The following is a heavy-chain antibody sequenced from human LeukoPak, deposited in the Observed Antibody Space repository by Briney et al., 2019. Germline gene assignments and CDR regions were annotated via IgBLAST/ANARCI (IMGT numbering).Heavy chain of an antibody. V-gene: IGHV1-2*02. Sequence: ASVKVSCKASGYTFTGYYMHWVQQAPGQGLEWMGWINPNSGGTNYAQKFQGRVTMTRDTSISTAYMELSRLRSDDTAVYYCATSHDSSGYYYFDYWGQGTLVTVSS. CDR1: GYTFTGYY. CDR3: ATSHDSSGYYYFDY. CDR2: INPNSGGT. J-gene: IGHJ4*02. D-gene: IGHD3-22*01.